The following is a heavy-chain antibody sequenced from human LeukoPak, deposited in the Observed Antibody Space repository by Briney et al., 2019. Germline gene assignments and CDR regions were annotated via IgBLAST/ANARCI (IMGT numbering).Heavy chain of an antibody. Sequence: GGALRLSCAATGFTFSAYWMSCGRQAPGKGLGWVANIKQDGSAKYYVDSVKGRFTISRDNAKNSLYLQMNSLRAEDTAVYYCARDIYYYDSSGKQYYFDYWGQGTLVTVSS. CDR3: ARDIYYYDSSGKQYYFDY. CDR1: GFTFSAYW. J-gene: IGHJ4*02. D-gene: IGHD3-22*01. CDR2: IKQDGSAK. V-gene: IGHV3-7*01.